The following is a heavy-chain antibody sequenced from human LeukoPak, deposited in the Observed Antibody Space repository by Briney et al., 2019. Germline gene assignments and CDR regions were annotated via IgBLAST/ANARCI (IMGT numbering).Heavy chain of an antibody. J-gene: IGHJ4*02. Sequence: PGGSLRLSCAASGLTFRNYGMHWVRQAPGKGLEWVTFIWYDGSNKYYTDSVKGRFTVSRDSSKNTLYLQMNSLRVEDTAVYYCATDISESYLGHWGQGTLVTVSS. D-gene: IGHD3-10*01. CDR3: ATDISESYLGH. CDR1: GLTFRNYG. V-gene: IGHV3-30*02. CDR2: IWYDGSNK.